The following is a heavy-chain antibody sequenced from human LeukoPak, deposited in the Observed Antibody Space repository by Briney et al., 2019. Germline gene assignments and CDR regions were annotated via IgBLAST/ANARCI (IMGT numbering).Heavy chain of an antibody. Sequence: PGGSLRLSCAASGFTFSDYYMSWIRQAPGKGLEWVSYISSSGSTIYYADSVKGRFTISRDNAKNSLYLQMNSLSAEDTAVYYCARPSIAARPIDYWGQGTLVTVSS. J-gene: IGHJ4*02. CDR1: GFTFSDYY. CDR3: ARPSIAARPIDY. D-gene: IGHD6-6*01. CDR2: ISSSGSTI. V-gene: IGHV3-11*01.